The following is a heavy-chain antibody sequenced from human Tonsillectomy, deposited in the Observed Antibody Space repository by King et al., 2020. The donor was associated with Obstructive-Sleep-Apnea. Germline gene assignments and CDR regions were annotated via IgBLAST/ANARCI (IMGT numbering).Heavy chain of an antibody. CDR3: ARVVRHSYGRNNPDY. J-gene: IGHJ4*02. CDR1: GFTFGSFA. V-gene: IGHV3-30*04. CDR2: ISYDGSNK. Sequence: VQLVESGGGVVQPGRSLRLSCAASGFTFGSFAMHWVRQAPGKGLEWVAVISYDGSNKYYADSVKGRFTISRDNSRNTLYLQMNSLRAEDTAVYYCARVVRHSYGRNNPDYWGQGTLVTVSS. D-gene: IGHD5-18*01.